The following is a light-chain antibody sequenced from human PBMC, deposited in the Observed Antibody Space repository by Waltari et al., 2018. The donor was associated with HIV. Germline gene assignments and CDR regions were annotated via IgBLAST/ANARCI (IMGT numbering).Light chain of an antibody. J-gene: IGKJ4*01. CDR1: QSVLYSANNKNY. Sequence: DIVMTQSPDSLAVSLGERATINCKSSQSVLYSANNKNYLAWYQQRPGQPPKLLIYWASTRDSGVPDRCSGSGSGTDFTLTISSLQAEDVAVYHCQQYYNTPLTFGGGTKVEIK. V-gene: IGKV4-1*01. CDR2: WAS. CDR3: QQYYNTPLT.